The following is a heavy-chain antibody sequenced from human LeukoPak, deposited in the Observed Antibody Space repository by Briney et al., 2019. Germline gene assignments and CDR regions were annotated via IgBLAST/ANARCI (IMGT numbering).Heavy chain of an antibody. V-gene: IGHV1-8*01. CDR1: TATFINND. J-gene: IGHJ4*02. Sequence: ASVKVSCKASTATFINNDINWVRHATGQGLEWIGWMNPNTGNTGYAQNFQGRVTMDRDTSISTAHMDRSSVRPEDTAVYYCGLAPSNLSHLDKWGQGTLVTISS. CDR3: GLAPSNLSHLDK. CDR2: MNPNTGNT. D-gene: IGHD4-11*01.